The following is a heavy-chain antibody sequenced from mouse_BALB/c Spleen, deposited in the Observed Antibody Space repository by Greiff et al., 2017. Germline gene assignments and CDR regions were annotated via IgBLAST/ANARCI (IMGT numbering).Heavy chain of an antibody. CDR3: ASSGDNPFYYYAIDY. J-gene: IGHJ4*01. CDR2: INPYNDGT. D-gene: IGHD3-1*01. CDR1: GYTFTSYV. Sequence: VQLQQSGPELVKPGASVKMSCKASGYTFTSYVMHWVKQKPGQGLEWIGYINPYNDGTKYNEKFKGKATLTSDKSSSPAYMELSSLTSEDSAVFFCASSGDNPFYYYAIDYRGQGTSVTVSS. V-gene: IGHV1-14*01.